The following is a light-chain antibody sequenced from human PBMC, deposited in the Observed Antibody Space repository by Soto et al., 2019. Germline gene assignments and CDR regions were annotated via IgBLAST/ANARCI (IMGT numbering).Light chain of an antibody. CDR1: QSVSTNF. V-gene: IGKV3-20*01. CDR3: QQYGRTAWT. CDR2: GAS. Sequence: EIVLTQSPGTLSLSPGEGATLSCRASQSVSTNFFAWYQQKPGQAPRLLIYGASTRATGIPDRFSGSGSGTDFTLTISRLEAADFAVYYCQQYGRTAWTFGQGTKVEIK. J-gene: IGKJ1*01.